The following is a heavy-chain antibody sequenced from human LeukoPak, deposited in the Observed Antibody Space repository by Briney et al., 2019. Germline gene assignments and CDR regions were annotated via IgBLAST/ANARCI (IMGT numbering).Heavy chain of an antibody. CDR3: ARDSRGNSGPPLDY. J-gene: IGHJ4*02. CDR2: IYQSGST. D-gene: IGHD4-23*01. V-gene: IGHV4-38-2*02. CDR1: GYSISSAYY. Sequence: SETLSLTCTVSGYSISSAYYWGWIRQPPGKGLEGLGSIYQSGSTYYNPSLKSRVTISVDTSKNQFFLKLSSVTAADTAVYYCARDSRGNSGPPLDYWGQGTLVTVSS.